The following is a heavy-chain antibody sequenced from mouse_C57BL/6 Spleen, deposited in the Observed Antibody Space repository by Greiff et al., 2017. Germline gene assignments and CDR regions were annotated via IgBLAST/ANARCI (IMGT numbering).Heavy chain of an antibody. CDR1: GYTFTSYW. CDR3: ARSRGVYDYDEDFDV. CDR2: IHPNSGST. D-gene: IGHD2-4*01. Sequence: QVQLQQPGAELVKPGASVKLSCKASGYTFTSYWMHWVKQRPGQGLEWIGMIHPNSGSTNYNEKFKSKATLTVDKSSSTAYMQLSSRTSEDYAVYYCARSRGVYDYDEDFDVWGTGTTVTVSS. V-gene: IGHV1-64*01. J-gene: IGHJ1*03.